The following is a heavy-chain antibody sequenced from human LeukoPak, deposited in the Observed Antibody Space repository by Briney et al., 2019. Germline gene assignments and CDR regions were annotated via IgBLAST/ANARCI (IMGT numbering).Heavy chain of an antibody. V-gene: IGHV3-21*01. CDR1: GFTFSSYN. CDR2: ISTTSDYI. CDR3: ATYISSFGFFDY. D-gene: IGHD6-6*01. Sequence: GGSLRLPCAASGFTFSSYNMNWVRQAPGKGLEWVSSISTTSDYIYYADSLKGRFTISRDNAHNSLHLQMNSLRAEDTAVYYCATYISSFGFFDYWRQGTLVTVSS. J-gene: IGHJ4*02.